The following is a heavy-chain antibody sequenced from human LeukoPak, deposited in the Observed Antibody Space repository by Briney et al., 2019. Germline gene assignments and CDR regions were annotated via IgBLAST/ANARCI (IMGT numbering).Heavy chain of an antibody. J-gene: IGHJ4*02. CDR1: GFTFSNYW. CDR2: INSDGNRT. CDR3: ARDIRYFDWLLPFDY. Sequence: PGGSLRLSCAASGFTFSNYWMHWVRQAPGKGLVWVSRINSDGNRTNYADFVKGRFTISRDNAKNSLYLQMNSLRAEDTAVYYCARDIRYFDWLLPFDYWGQGTLVTVSS. D-gene: IGHD3-9*01. V-gene: IGHV3-74*01.